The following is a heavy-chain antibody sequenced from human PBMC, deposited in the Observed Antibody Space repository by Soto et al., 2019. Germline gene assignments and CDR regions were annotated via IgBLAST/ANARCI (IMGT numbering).Heavy chain of an antibody. Sequence: LSLTCTISGASITSNYWSWIRQPPGKGLECIGYIYYSGATYYNPSLQSRVTISVDTSNNRFSLTLSSLTAADTAVYFCARLAYSGYLQTWGQAPWSPSPQ. V-gene: IGHV4-59*04. CDR3: ARLAYSGYLQT. J-gene: IGHJ1*01. D-gene: IGHD1-26*01. CDR1: GASITSNY. CDR2: IYYSGAT.